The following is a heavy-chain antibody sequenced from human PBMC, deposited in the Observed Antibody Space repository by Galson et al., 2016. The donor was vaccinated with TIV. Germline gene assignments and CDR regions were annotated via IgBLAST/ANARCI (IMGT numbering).Heavy chain of an antibody. CDR3: ARERRHCGNECYLYYYYGMDV. Sequence: SLRLSCAASGLTVSDNYMTWVRRAPGKGLEWVSMIYSGGGTSYAGSVRGRFTISRDNSKNTVYLQMNRLRPEDTAVYYCARERRHCGNECYLYYYYGMDVWGQGTTVTVSS. V-gene: IGHV3-66*02. CDR2: IYSGGGT. J-gene: IGHJ6*02. CDR1: GLTVSDNY. D-gene: IGHD2-21*01.